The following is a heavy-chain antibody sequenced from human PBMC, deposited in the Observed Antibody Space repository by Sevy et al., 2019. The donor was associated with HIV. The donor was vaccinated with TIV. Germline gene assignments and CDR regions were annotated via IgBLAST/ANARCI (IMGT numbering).Heavy chain of an antibody. CDR2: IYYSGST. CDR3: ARGTGYFGQYYFDY. Sequence: SETLSLTCTVSGGSISSGGYYWSWIRQHPGKGLEWIGYIYYSGSTYYNPSLKSRVTISVDTSKNQFSLKLSSVTAADKAVYYCARGTGYFGQYYFDYWGQGTLVTVSS. D-gene: IGHD3-9*01. CDR1: GGSISSGGYY. V-gene: IGHV4-31*03. J-gene: IGHJ4*02.